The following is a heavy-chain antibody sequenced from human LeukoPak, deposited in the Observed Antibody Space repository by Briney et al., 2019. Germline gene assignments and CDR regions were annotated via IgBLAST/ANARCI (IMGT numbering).Heavy chain of an antibody. V-gene: IGHV3-30*04. Sequence: GGSLRLSCAASGFTFSSYAMSWVRQAPGEGLEWLAFIQSDGRNKYYADSVKGRFTISRDNSKNTLFLQMNSLRAEDTAVYYCARGQRLGLDWFDPWGQGTLVTVSS. CDR1: GFTFSSYA. J-gene: IGHJ5*02. D-gene: IGHD6-25*01. CDR3: ARGQRLGLDWFDP. CDR2: IQSDGRNK.